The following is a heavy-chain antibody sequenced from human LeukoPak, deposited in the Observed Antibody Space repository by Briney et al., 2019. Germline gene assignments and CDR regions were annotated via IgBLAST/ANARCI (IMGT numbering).Heavy chain of an antibody. Sequence: PSETLSLTCAVYSGSFSSYQWNWIRQPPGKGLEWIWEISHRGTTNYKPSLKSRVTMSVDTSENQFSLKLSPVTAADTAVYYCARDLSDYYGSGSYRPIDAFDIWGQGTMVTVSS. CDR1: SGSFSSYQ. J-gene: IGHJ3*02. V-gene: IGHV4-34*01. CDR3: ARDLSDYYGSGSYRPIDAFDI. CDR2: ISHRGTT. D-gene: IGHD3-10*01.